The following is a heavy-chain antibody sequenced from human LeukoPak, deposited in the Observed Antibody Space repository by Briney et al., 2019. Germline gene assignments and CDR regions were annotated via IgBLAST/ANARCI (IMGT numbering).Heavy chain of an antibody. CDR3: ARERYSSNLRYFDY. V-gene: IGHV1-2*06. J-gene: IGHJ4*02. Sequence: ASVKVSCKASGGTFSSYTISWVRQAPGQGLEWMGRINPNSGGTNYAQKFQGRVTMTRDTSISTAYMELSRLRSDDTAVYYCARERYSSNLRYFDYWGQGTPVTVFS. CDR1: GGTFSSYT. D-gene: IGHD6-19*01. CDR2: INPNSGGT.